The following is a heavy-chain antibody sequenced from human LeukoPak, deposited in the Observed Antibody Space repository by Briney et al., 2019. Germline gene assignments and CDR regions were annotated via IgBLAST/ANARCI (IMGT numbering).Heavy chain of an antibody. D-gene: IGHD7-27*01. J-gene: IGHJ3*02. Sequence: PSETLSLTCTVSGASISTYYWSWIRQPQGKGLEWIGYIYYSGRTNYNPSLKSRVTISVDTSKNQFSLKLSSVTAADTAVYYCASGARANWYDAFDIWGQGTMVTVSS. CDR1: GASISTYY. CDR3: ASGARANWYDAFDI. V-gene: IGHV4-59*01. CDR2: IYYSGRT.